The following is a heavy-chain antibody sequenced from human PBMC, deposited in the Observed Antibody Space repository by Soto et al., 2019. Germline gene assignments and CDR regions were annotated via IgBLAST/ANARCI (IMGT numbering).Heavy chain of an antibody. D-gene: IGHD3-3*01. V-gene: IGHV4-59*08. CDR1: GGSISSYY. J-gene: IGHJ5*02. CDR2: IYYSGST. CDR3: ARQGSYYDFWSGYLVTNWFDP. Sequence: PSETLSLTCTVSGGSISSYYWSWIRQPPGKGLEWIGYIYYSGSTNYNPSLKSRVTISVDTSKNQFSLKLSSVTAADTAVYYCARQGSYYDFWSGYLVTNWFDPWGQGTLVTVSS.